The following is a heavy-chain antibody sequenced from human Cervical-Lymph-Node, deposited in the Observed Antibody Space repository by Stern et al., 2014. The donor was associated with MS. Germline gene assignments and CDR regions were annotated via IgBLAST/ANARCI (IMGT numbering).Heavy chain of an antibody. Sequence: QLVESGGGLVQPGGSLRLSCAASGFNFRAFDMHWVRQATGKRLEWVSAISSAGDRYYPGSVKGRFTISRDSAKSSLYLQMNSLRAGDTAVYYCARDLPRGGGNGMDVWGQGTTVTVSS. V-gene: IGHV3-13*01. CDR1: GFNFRAFD. D-gene: IGHD4-23*01. J-gene: IGHJ6*02. CDR2: ISSAGDR. CDR3: ARDLPRGGGNGMDV.